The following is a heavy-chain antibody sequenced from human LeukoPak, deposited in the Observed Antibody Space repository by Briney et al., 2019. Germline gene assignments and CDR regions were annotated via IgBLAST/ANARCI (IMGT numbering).Heavy chain of an antibody. V-gene: IGHV3-30*04. CDR2: TSYDGTRQ. J-gene: IGHJ4*02. D-gene: IGHD3-10*01. CDR3: AKDWSEGSGSYIDY. CDR1: GFSFGNHA. Sequence: PGGSLRLSCAASGFSFGNHAMHWVRQAPGKGLEWLAVTSYDGTRQYYADFVRGRFTISRENSKNTLYPHMNSLRVDDTAVYYCAKDWSEGSGSYIDYWGQGALVTVSS.